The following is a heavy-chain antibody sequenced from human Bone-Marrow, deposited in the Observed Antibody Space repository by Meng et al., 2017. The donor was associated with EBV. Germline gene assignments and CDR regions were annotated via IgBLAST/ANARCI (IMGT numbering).Heavy chain of an antibody. CDR1: GFTFSSYG. CDR3: AKGPGIVVVKY. D-gene: IGHD2-21*01. CDR2: ISYDGSNK. V-gene: IGHV3-30*18. J-gene: IGHJ4*02. Sequence: QAQLVESGGGVVQPGRSLRLSCAASGFTFSSYGMHWVRQAPGKGLEWVAVISYDGSNKYYADSVKGRFTISRDNSKNTLYLQMNSLRAEDTAVYYCAKGPGIVVVKYWGQGTLVTVSS.